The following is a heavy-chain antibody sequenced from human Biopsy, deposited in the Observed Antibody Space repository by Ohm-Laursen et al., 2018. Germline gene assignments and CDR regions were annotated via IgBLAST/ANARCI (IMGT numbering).Heavy chain of an antibody. Sequence: SVKVSCKASGYTFTGYYLHWVRQAPGQGLEWMGWINPHSGGTNYAQKFQGRVSMTRDTSISAAYMDLSRLRSDDTAVYYCARGRRHCSGTCSRWYFDLWGRGTLVTVSS. J-gene: IGHJ2*01. CDR2: INPHSGGT. D-gene: IGHD2-2*01. CDR1: GYTFTGYY. CDR3: ARGRRHCSGTCSRWYFDL. V-gene: IGHV1-2*02.